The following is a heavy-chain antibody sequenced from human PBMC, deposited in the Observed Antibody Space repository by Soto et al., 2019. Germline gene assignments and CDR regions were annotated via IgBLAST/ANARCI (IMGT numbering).Heavy chain of an antibody. CDR1: GGTFSSYA. Sequence: SVKVSCKASGGTFSSYAISWVRQAPGQGLEWMGGIIPIFGTANYAQKFQGRVTITADESTSTAYMELSSLRSEDTAVYYCASSRNDGYNSDYWGQGTLVTVSS. V-gene: IGHV1-69*13. CDR2: IIPIFGTA. D-gene: IGHD5-12*01. CDR3: ASSRNDGYNSDY. J-gene: IGHJ4*02.